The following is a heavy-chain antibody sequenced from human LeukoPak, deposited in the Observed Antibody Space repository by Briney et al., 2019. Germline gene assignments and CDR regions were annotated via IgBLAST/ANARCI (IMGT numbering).Heavy chain of an antibody. V-gene: IGHV1-2*06. D-gene: IGHD2-2*01. Sequence: GASVKVSCKGSGYNFPDYYIYWVRQAPGQGLEWMGRINPNSGGTNYAQNFQGRVTMTRDTSISTVYMELSRLRSDDTAVYYCARDGGYCSSGTICYSRAEYYYYGLDVWGQGTTVTVSS. CDR1: GYNFPDYY. CDR3: ARDGGYCSSGTICYSRAEYYYYGLDV. CDR2: INPNSGGT. J-gene: IGHJ6*02.